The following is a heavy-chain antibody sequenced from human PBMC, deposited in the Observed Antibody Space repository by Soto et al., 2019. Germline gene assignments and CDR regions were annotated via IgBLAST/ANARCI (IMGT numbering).Heavy chain of an antibody. CDR2: IWYDGSNK. J-gene: IGHJ6*03. CDR3: ARDSGRAYSSSSAVHLDYMDV. D-gene: IGHD6-6*01. Sequence: GGSLRLSCAASGFTFSSYGMHWVRQAPGKGLEWVAVIWYDGSNKYYADSVKGRFTISRDNSKNTLYLQMNSLRAEDTAVYYCARDSGRAYSSSSAVHLDYMDVWGKGTTVTVSS. V-gene: IGHV3-33*01. CDR1: GFTFSSYG.